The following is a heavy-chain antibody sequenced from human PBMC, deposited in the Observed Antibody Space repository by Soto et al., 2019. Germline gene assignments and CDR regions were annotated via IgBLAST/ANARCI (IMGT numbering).Heavy chain of an antibody. CDR2: IYYSGST. V-gene: IGHV4-59*01. J-gene: IGHJ6*03. Sequence: SETLSLTCTVSGGSISSYYWSWIRQPPGKGLEWIGYIYYSGSTNYNPSLKSRVTISVDTSKNQFSLKLSSVTAADTAVYYCVRGPAGYYYYYMDVWGKGTTVTVSS. CDR3: VRGPAGYYYYYMDV. CDR1: GGSISSYY.